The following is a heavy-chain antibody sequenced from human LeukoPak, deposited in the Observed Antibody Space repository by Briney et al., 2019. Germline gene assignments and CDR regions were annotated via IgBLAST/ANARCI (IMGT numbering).Heavy chain of an antibody. D-gene: IGHD2-21*02. CDR2: IYYSGST. CDR1: GGSISSSSYY. J-gene: IGHJ4*02. V-gene: IGHV4-39*07. CDR3: ARGGGDSPLDY. Sequence: SETLSLTCTVSGGSISSSSYYWGWIRQPPGKGLEWIGSIYYSGSTYYSPSLKSRLTISVDTSKNQFSLKLTSVTAADTAVYYCARGGGDSPLDYWGQGTLVTVSS.